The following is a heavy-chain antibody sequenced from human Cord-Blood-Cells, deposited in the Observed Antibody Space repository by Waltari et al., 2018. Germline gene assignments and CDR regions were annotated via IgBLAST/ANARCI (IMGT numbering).Heavy chain of an antibody. CDR3: VRDEGTTEQLVRDY. D-gene: IGHD6-6*01. Sequence: GAEVKKPGASVKVSCKASGYTFTSYGISWVRQAPGQGLEWMGWISAYNGNTNYAQKLQGRVTMTTDTSTSTAYMELRSLRSDDTAVYYCVRDEGTTEQLVRDYWGQGTLVTVSS. CDR1: GYTFTSYG. V-gene: IGHV1-18*01. J-gene: IGHJ4*02. CDR2: ISAYNGNT.